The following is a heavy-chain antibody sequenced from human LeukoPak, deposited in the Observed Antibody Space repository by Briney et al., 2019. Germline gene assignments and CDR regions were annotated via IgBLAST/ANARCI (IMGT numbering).Heavy chain of an antibody. CDR2: IHYGGST. Sequence: SETLSLTCTVPGGSISSSDYYWAWIRQPPGKGLDWLGSIHYGGSTYYKPPLKSRVTISVDTSKNQFSLKLSSVTAADTAIYYCASYMVRGPYHFDYWGQGTLVSVSS. CDR3: ASYMVRGPYHFDY. V-gene: IGHV4-39*01. J-gene: IGHJ4*02. D-gene: IGHD3-10*01. CDR1: GGSISSSDYY.